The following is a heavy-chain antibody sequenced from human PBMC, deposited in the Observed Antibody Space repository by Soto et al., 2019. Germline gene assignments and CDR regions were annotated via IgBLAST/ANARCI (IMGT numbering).Heavy chain of an antibody. J-gene: IGHJ6*02. V-gene: IGHV3-30-3*01. CDR2: ISYDGYNK. D-gene: IGHD6-19*01. CDR1: GFTFSSYP. Sequence: GGSLRLSCAASGFTFSSYPMYWVRQAPGKGLEWVAVISYDGYNKYYADSVKGRFSISRDNSKNTLYLQMNSLRAEDTSVYYCARGNEAVVGRGNYYYYGMDVWGQGTTVTVSS. CDR3: ARGNEAVVGRGNYYYYGMDV.